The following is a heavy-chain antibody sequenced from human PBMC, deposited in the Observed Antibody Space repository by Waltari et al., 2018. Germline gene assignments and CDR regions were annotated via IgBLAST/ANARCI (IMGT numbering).Heavy chain of an antibody. J-gene: IGHJ5*02. CDR1: GGSISSHY. Sequence: QVQLQESGPGLVKPSETLSLTCTVSGGSISSHYWSWIRQPPGQGLEWIGYIYYSGSTNYNPSLKSRVTISVDTSKNQFSLKLSSVTAADTAVYYCAREGGYDFWSGYYSPTNWFDPWGQGTLVTVSS. D-gene: IGHD3-3*01. CDR2: IYYSGST. V-gene: IGHV4-59*11. CDR3: AREGGYDFWSGYYSPTNWFDP.